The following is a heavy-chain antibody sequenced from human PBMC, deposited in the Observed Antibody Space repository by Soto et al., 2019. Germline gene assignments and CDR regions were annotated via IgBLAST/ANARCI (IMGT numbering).Heavy chain of an antibody. CDR3: AGVPTWSFGVWSY. CDR1: GFTFSSYW. V-gene: IGHV3-74*01. CDR2: INTNGITT. D-gene: IGHD3-3*01. J-gene: IGHJ4*02. Sequence: EVQLVESGGGLVQPGGSLRLSCAASGFTFSSYWMHWVRQAPGKGLVWVSRINTNGITTTYADSVKGRFTISRDNAKNTLYLQMTSLRAEDTAMYYCAGVPTWSFGVWSYWGQGTLVTVSS.